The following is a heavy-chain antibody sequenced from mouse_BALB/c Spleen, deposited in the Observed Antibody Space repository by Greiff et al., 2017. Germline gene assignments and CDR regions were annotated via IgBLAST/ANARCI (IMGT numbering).Heavy chain of an antibody. Sequence: QVQLQQSGPELVKPGASVKISCKASGYSFTSYYIHWVKQRPGQGLEWIGWIFPGSGNTKYNEKFKGKATLTADTSSSTAYMQLSSLTSEDSAVYFCARWAIDYDGFAYWGQGTLVTVSA. CDR1: GYSFTSYY. CDR3: ARWAIDYDGFAY. V-gene: IGHV1-66*01. J-gene: IGHJ3*01. D-gene: IGHD2-4*01. CDR2: IFPGSGNT.